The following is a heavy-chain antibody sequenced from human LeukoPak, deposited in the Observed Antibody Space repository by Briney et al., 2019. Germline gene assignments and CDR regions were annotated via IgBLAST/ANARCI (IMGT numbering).Heavy chain of an antibody. V-gene: IGHV4-4*07. CDR3: ARDLWRQKLESSIRFDP. CDR1: GASISSYY. CDR2: MYNNGRT. J-gene: IGHJ5*02. Sequence: SETLSLTCTVSGASISSYYWSWIRQPAGRGLEWIGRMYNNGRTIYNPSLKSRVTMSLDTSNNQLSLNLYSVTAADTAVYYCARDLWRQKLESSIRFDPWGQGALVTVSS. D-gene: IGHD6-13*01.